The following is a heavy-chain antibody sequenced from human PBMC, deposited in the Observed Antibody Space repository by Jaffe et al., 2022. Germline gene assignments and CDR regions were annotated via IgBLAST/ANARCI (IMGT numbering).Heavy chain of an antibody. Sequence: QVQLQQWGAGLLKPSETLSLTCAVYGGSFSGYYWSWIRQPPGKGLEWIGEINHSGSTNYNPSLKSRVTISVDTSKNQFSLKLSSVTAADTAVYYCARVAGNYYGSGSYTKRPRRDFDYWGQGTLVTVSS. CDR2: INHSGST. J-gene: IGHJ4*02. CDR1: GGSFSGYY. V-gene: IGHV4-34*01. CDR3: ARVAGNYYGSGSYTKRPRRDFDY. D-gene: IGHD3-10*01.